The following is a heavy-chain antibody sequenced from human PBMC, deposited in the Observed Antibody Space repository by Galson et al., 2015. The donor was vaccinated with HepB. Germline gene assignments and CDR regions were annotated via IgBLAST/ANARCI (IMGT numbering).Heavy chain of an antibody. J-gene: IGHJ4*02. D-gene: IGHD3-22*01. CDR3: ARGWRYYDSSGQFDY. V-gene: IGHV3-11*06. Sequence: SLRLSCAASGFTFSDYYMSWIRQAPGKGLEWVSHISGSSSYTNYADSVKGRFSISRDNAKNSLYLQMNSLRAGDTAVYYCARGWRYYDSSGQFDYWGQGTLVTVSS. CDR1: GFTFSDYY. CDR2: ISGSSSYT.